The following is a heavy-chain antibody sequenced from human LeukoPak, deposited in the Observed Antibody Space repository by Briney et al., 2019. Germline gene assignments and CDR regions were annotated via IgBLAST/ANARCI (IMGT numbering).Heavy chain of an antibody. Sequence: ASVKVSCKASGGTFSSYAISWVRRAPGQGLEWMGGIIPIFGTANYAQKFQGRVTITTDESASTAYMELSSLRSEDTAVYYCARSSPTYCSGGSCYHDAFDIWGQGTMVTVSS. D-gene: IGHD2-15*01. V-gene: IGHV1-69*05. CDR3: ARSSPTYCSGGSCYHDAFDI. CDR1: GGTFSSYA. J-gene: IGHJ3*02. CDR2: IIPIFGTA.